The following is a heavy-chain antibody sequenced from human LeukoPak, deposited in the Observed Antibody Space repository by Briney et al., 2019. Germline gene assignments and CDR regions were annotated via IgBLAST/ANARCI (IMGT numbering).Heavy chain of an antibody. CDR2: NVVGSGNT. J-gene: IGHJ4*02. D-gene: IGHD3-22*01. V-gene: IGHV1-58*01. CDR3: AASDTYYYDSSGPLTDY. Sequence: SVKVSCKASGFTFTNSAVQGVRQPRGKRLEGVGWNVVGSGNTNYDQKFQERVTITRDMSKSTAYMELRSLRSEDTAVHYCAASDTYYYDSSGPLTDYWGQGTLVTVSS. CDR1: GFTFTNSA.